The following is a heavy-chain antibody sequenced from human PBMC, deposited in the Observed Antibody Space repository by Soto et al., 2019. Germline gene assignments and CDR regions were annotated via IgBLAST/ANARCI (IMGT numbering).Heavy chain of an antibody. D-gene: IGHD3-22*01. CDR2: IIPIFGTA. CDR3: ARDSYASSSGYYSPYYFDY. CDR1: GGTFSSYA. Sequence: SVKVSCKASGGTFSSYAISWVRQAPGQGLEWMGGIIPIFGTANYAQKFQGRVTITADESTSTAYMELSSLRSEDTAVYYCARDSYASSSGYYSPYYFDYWGQGTLVTV. V-gene: IGHV1-69*13. J-gene: IGHJ4*02.